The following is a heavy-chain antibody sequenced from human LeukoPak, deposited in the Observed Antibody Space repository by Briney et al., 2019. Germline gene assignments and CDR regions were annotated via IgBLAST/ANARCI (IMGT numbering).Heavy chain of an antibody. CDR2: IKRKIEGGTT. CDR3: TTGVH. V-gene: IGHV3-15*01. Sequence: GGSHRLSCAASGFTFSDAWMSWVRQAPGKGLEWVGRIKRKIEGGTTDYAAPVKGRFTISRDDSENTLYLQMNSLQTEDTAIYYCTTGVHWGQGTLVTVSS. J-gene: IGHJ4*02. CDR1: GFTFSDAW.